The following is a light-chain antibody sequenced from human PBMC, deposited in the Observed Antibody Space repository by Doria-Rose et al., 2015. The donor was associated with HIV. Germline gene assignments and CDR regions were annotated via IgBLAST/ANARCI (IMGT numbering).Light chain of an antibody. V-gene: IGKV3-20*01. Sequence: TQSPGTLSSSPGERATLSCRASQSFSSTYLAWYQQKPGQAPSLLIYDGSTRATGIPDRCSASGSGTDFTLTINRLEPEDFALYYCHQYGTSWTFGQGTKVEI. CDR2: DGS. J-gene: IGKJ1*01. CDR3: HQYGTSWT. CDR1: QSFSSTY.